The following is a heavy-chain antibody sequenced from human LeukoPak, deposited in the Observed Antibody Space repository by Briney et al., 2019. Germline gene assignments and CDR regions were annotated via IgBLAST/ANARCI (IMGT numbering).Heavy chain of an antibody. CDR3: ASRSGEFRRARVPYYYGMDV. J-gene: IGHJ6*02. CDR2: INHSGST. D-gene: IGHD2-21*01. V-gene: IGHV4-34*01. Sequence: SETLSLTCAVYGGSFSGYYWSWIRQPPGKGLEWTGEINHSGSTNYNPSLKSRVTISVDTSKNQFSLKLSSVTAADTAVYYCASRSGEFRRARVPYYYGMDVWGQGTAVTVSS. CDR1: GGSFSGYY.